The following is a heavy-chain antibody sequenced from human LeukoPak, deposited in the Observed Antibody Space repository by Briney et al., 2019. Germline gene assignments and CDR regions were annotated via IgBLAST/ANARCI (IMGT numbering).Heavy chain of an antibody. V-gene: IGHV4-4*02. CDR2: IYTSGST. Sequence: PSGTLSLTCAVSGGSISSSNWWSWVRQPPGKGLEWIGRIYTSGSTNYNPSLKSRVTMSVDTSKNQFSRKLSSVTAADTAVYYCARGPSTYYYYMDVWGKGTTVTISS. J-gene: IGHJ6*03. CDR3: ARGPSTYYYYMDV. CDR1: GGSISSSNW.